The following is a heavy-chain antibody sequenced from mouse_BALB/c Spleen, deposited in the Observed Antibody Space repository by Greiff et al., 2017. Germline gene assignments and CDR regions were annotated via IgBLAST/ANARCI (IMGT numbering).Heavy chain of an antibody. D-gene: IGHD6-1*01. Sequence: EVQLQQSGAELVKPGASVTLSCTASGFNIKDTYMHWVKQRPEQGLEWIGRIDPANGNTKYDPKFQGKATITADTSTNTAYLQLSSLTSKDTSVYYSARWQGFDVWGAGTTVTVSS. CDR3: ARWQGFDV. CDR1: GFNIKDTY. V-gene: IGHV14-3*02. J-gene: IGHJ1*01. CDR2: IDPANGNT.